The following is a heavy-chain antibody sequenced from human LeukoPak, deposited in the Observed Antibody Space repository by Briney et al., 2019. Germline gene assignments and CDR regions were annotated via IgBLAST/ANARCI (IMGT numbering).Heavy chain of an antibody. D-gene: IGHD4-11*01. J-gene: IGHJ4*02. Sequence: NPSETLSLTCTVSGGSISSGGYYWSWIRQPPGKGLEWIGYIYHSGSTYYNPSLKSRVTISVDRSKNQFSLKLSSVTAADTAVYYCARGPYSNPVLVGVPYYFDYWGQGTLVTVSS. CDR1: GGSISSGGYY. V-gene: IGHV4-30-2*01. CDR3: ARGPYSNPVLVGVPYYFDY. CDR2: IYHSGST.